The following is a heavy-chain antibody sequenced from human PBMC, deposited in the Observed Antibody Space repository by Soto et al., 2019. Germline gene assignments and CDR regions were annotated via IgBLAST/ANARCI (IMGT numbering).Heavy chain of an antibody. CDR2: IKSKADGGST. CDR3: STLVLIGRYCSGGTCYPLIDY. Sequence: GGYLRLSCEASGFSCSNSWLSWVRQAPGKGLTWVGRIKSKADGGSTDYAAPVKGRFTISRDDSRNTLYLQMNSLKIEDTAVYYCSTLVLIGRYCSGGTCYPLIDYWGQGTLVTVSS. CDR1: GFSCSNSW. V-gene: IGHV3-15*01. J-gene: IGHJ4*02. D-gene: IGHD2-15*01.